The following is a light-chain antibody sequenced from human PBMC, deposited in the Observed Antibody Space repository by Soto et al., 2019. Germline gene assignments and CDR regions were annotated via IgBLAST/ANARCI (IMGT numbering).Light chain of an antibody. V-gene: IGKV3-20*01. J-gene: IGKJ1*01. CDR2: GAS. Sequence: EIVMTQSPATLSVSPGERATLSCRASQSFSSSFLAWYQQRPGQSPRLIIYGASSRATGIPDRFSGSGSGTDFTLTISRLDLEDSAFYYCQQYVTSSWTFGQGTKVDIK. CDR1: QSFSSSF. CDR3: QQYVTSSWT.